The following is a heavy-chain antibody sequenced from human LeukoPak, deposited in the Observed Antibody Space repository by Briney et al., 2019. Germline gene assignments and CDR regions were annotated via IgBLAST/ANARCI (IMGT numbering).Heavy chain of an antibody. CDR2: ISSNGGST. CDR3: ARVSWGGYCSSTSCLGRGHFDP. Sequence: GGSLRLSCAASGFTFSSYAMPWVRQAPGKGLEYVSAISSNGGSTYYANSVKGRFTISRDNAKNSLYLQMNSLRAEDTAVYYCARVSWGGYCSSTSCLGRGHFDPWGQGTLVTVSS. D-gene: IGHD2-2*01. J-gene: IGHJ5*02. CDR1: GFTFSSYA. V-gene: IGHV3-64*01.